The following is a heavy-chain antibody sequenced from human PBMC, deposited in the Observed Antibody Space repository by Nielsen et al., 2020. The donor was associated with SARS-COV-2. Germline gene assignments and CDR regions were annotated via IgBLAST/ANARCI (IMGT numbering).Heavy chain of an antibody. CDR3: AKIATVKTIYYSDLDV. Sequence: GGSLRLSCVASGFTFSGSAMHWVRQASGKGLEWLGRIRSYANEYATAYAASVEGRFTVSRDNSKNTLYLQMNSLSAEDTAHYFCAKIATVKTIYYSDLDVWGQGTTVAVSS. CDR1: GFTFSGSA. CDR2: IRSYANEYAT. J-gene: IGHJ6*02. V-gene: IGHV3-73*01. D-gene: IGHD4-17*01.